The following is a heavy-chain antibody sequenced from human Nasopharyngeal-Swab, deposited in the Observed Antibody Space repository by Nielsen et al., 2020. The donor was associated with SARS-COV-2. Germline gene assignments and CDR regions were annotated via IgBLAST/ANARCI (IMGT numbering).Heavy chain of an antibody. Sequence: GVLKISCAASGFTFSSYSMNWVRQAPGKGLEWVSSISSSSSYIYYADSVKGRFTISRDSAKNSLYLQMNSLRAEDTAVYYCARDTYSNYASYYYYMDVWGKGTTVTVSS. CDR3: ARDTYSNYASYYYYMDV. CDR1: GFTFSSYS. V-gene: IGHV3-21*01. CDR2: ISSSSSYI. D-gene: IGHD4-11*01. J-gene: IGHJ6*03.